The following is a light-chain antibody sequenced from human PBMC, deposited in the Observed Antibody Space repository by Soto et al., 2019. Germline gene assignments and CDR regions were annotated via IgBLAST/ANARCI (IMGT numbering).Light chain of an antibody. CDR3: QHYNNLPPFT. CDR1: EDIRTS. Sequence: DIQMTQSPSSLSVSVGARVSITCQASEDIRTSLSWFQHKPGRAPKLLIYGASYLETGVPSRFRGSGSGTDFTLTISSLQPEDIATYYCQHYNNLPPFTFGPGTIVDVK. V-gene: IGKV1-33*01. J-gene: IGKJ3*01. CDR2: GAS.